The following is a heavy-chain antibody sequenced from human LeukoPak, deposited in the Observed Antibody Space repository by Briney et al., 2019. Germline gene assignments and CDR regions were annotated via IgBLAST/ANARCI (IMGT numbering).Heavy chain of an antibody. CDR3: ARQGDFDWLLNGYAFDI. CDR2: IYYSGST. J-gene: IGHJ3*02. CDR1: GGSISSGDYY. Sequence: SETLSLTCTVSGGSISSGDYYWGWIRQPPGKGLEWIGYIYYSGSTNYNPSLKSRVTISVDTSKNQFSLKLSSVTAADTAVYYCARQGDFDWLLNGYAFDIWGQGTMVTVSS. D-gene: IGHD3-9*01. V-gene: IGHV4-30-4*01.